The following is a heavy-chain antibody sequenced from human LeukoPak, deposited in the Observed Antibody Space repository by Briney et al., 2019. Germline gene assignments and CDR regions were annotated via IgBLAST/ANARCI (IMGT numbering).Heavy chain of an antibody. CDR3: ARVLGCTNGVCPYYYYYYMDV. CDR2: INWNGGST. V-gene: IGHV3-20*04. D-gene: IGHD2-8*01. J-gene: IGHJ6*03. CDR1: GFTFDDYG. Sequence: GGSLRLSCAASGFTFDDYGMSWVRQAPGKGLEWVSGINWNGGSTGHADSVKGRFTISRDNAKNSLYLQMNSLRAEDTALYYCARVLGCTNGVCPYYYYYYMDVWGKGTTVTVSS.